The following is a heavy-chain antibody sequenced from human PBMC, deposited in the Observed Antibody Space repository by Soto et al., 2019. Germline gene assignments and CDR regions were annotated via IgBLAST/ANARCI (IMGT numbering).Heavy chain of an antibody. CDR1: GGSISSYY. J-gene: IGHJ4*02. CDR3: ARQGDYGDYVLDY. D-gene: IGHD4-17*01. CDR2: IYYSGST. Sequence: PSETLSLTCTVSGGSISSYYWSWIRQPPGKGLEWIGYIYYSGSTNYNPSLKSRVTISVDTSKNQFSLKLSSVTAADTAVYYCARQGDYGDYVLDYWGQGTLVTVSS. V-gene: IGHV4-59*01.